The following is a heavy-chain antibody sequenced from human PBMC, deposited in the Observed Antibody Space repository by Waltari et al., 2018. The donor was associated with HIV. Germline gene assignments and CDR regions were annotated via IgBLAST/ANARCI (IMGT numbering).Heavy chain of an antibody. J-gene: IGHJ5*02. V-gene: IGHV3-7*01. CDR2: IKQDGSEK. D-gene: IGHD3-10*01. Sequence: EVQLVESGGGLVQPGGSLRLSCAASGFTFSSYWMSWVRQAPGKGLEWVANIKQDGSEKYYVDSVKDRFTISRDNAKNSLYLQMNSLRAEDTAVYYCAGGGVLLWFGDLNWFDPWGQGTLVTVSS. CDR1: GFTFSSYW. CDR3: AGGGVLLWFGDLNWFDP.